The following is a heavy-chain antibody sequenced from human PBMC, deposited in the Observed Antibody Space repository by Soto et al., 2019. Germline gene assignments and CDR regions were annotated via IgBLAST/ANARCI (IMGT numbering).Heavy chain of an antibody. D-gene: IGHD5-18*01. CDR3: AAQLWTYYYSGMDV. Sequence: PSETLSLTCTVSGGSVSSGSYYWSWIRQPPGKGLEWIGYIYYSGSTNYNPSLKSRVTISVDTSKNQFSLKLSSVTAADTAVYYCAAQLWTYYYSGMDVWGQGTTVTAP. CDR2: IYYSGST. V-gene: IGHV4-61*01. CDR1: GGSVSSGSYY. J-gene: IGHJ6*02.